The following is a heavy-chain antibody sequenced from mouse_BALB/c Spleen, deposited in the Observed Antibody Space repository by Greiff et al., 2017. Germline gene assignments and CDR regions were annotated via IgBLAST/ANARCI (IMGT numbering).Heavy chain of an antibody. CDR3: ARGRGGYAMDY. V-gene: IGHV5-9-4*01. Sequence: EVMLVESGGGLVKPGGSLKLSCAASGFTFSSYAMSWVRQSPEKRLEWVAEISSGGSYTYYPDTVTGRFTISRDNAKNTLYLQMSSLRSEDTAMYYCARGRGGYAMDYWGQGTSVTVSS. CDR1: GFTFSSYA. CDR2: ISSGGSYT. J-gene: IGHJ4*01.